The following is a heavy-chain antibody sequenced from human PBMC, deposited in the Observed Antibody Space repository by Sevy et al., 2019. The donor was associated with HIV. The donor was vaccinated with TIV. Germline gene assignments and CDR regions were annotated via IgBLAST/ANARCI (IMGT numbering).Heavy chain of an antibody. V-gene: IGHV3-11*01. Sequence: GGSLRLSCAASGFIFGDYYMAWVRQAPGKGLEWISYVSRGGFTIYYADSVEGRFSISRDDAKDSLFLQMDSLRAEDTAFYYCARGAHCDDANWGFDYWGQGALVTVSS. CDR3: ARGAHCDDANWGFDY. CDR1: GFIFGDYY. CDR2: VSRGGFTI. J-gene: IGHJ4*02. D-gene: IGHD7-27*01.